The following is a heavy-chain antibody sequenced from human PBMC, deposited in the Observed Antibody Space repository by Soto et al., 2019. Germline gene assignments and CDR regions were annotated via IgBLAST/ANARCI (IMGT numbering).Heavy chain of an antibody. D-gene: IGHD2-2*01. J-gene: IGHJ3*02. CDR2: IYSGGGT. CDR3: ARDIACSSSSCQGDNFDI. CDR1: GFTVANNS. Sequence: GGSLRLSCEACGFTVANNSLYWVRQAPGEGLEWVSLIYSGGGTHYADFVNGRFIISRDNSKNTLHLQMDKLRAEDTAIYYCARDIACSSSSCQGDNFDIWGRGPLVTVSS. V-gene: IGHV3-53*01.